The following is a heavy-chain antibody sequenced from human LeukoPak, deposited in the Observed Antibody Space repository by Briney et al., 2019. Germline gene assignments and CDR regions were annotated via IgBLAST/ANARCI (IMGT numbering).Heavy chain of an antibody. CDR1: GFTFDDYG. V-gene: IGHV3-9*01. CDR3: AKDREGYGSGSYYSYFDY. Sequence: GGSLRLSCAASGFTFDDYGMSWVRQAPGKGLEWVSGISWNSGSIGYADSVKGRFTISRDNAKNSLYLQMNSLRAEDTALYYCAKDREGYGSGSYYSYFDYWGQGTLVTVSS. J-gene: IGHJ4*02. CDR2: ISWNSGSI. D-gene: IGHD3-10*01.